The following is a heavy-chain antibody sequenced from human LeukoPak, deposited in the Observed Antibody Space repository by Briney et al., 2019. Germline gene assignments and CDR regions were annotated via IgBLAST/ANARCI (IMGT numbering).Heavy chain of an antibody. CDR2: ISSGSSYI. CDR1: GFSFSSHS. CDR3: AKDGSTPN. Sequence: PGGSLRLSCAASGFSFSSHSMNWVRQAPGKGLEWVSIISSGSSYIFYADSVKGRFTISRDNAKNSLYLQMDSLRAEDTAVYYCAKDGSTPNWGQGTLVTVSS. J-gene: IGHJ4*02. V-gene: IGHV3-21*04. D-gene: IGHD5-12*01.